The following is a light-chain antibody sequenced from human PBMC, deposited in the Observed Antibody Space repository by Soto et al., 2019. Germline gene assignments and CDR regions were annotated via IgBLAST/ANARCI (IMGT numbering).Light chain of an antibody. CDR1: HDIGTY. V-gene: IGKV1-33*01. CDR3: QQFDSVPLT. Sequence: DVQMTQSPSSLSASVGDIVTITCQASHDIGTYLNWYQHKPGKAPKLLIFDTSHLATGVPARFSGSGSDTYFTFTITNLQAEDFAAYSCQQFDSVPLTFGGGTHVEI. CDR2: DTS. J-gene: IGKJ4*01.